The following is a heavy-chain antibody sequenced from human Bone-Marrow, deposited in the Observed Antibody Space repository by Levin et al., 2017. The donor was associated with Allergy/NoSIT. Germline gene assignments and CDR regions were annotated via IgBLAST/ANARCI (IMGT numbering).Heavy chain of an antibody. Sequence: GGSLRLSCAASGFIFSNFAMSWVRQAPGRGPEWVASISGSGGNTYHADSVEGRFTISRDNSRNTVYLHLNSLRAEDTAVYFCAKGRTQWLRPYYFDSWGQGTLVVVSP. CDR1: GFIFSNFA. V-gene: IGHV3-23*01. J-gene: IGHJ4*02. CDR3: AKGRTQWLRPYYFDS. CDR2: ISGSGGNT. D-gene: IGHD3-22*01.